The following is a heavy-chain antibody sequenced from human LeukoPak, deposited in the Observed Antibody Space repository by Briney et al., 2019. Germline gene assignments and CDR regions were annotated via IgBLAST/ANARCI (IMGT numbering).Heavy chain of an antibody. CDR1: GFTFSSYS. Sequence: GGSLRLSCAASGFTFSSYSMNWVRQAPAKGLEWVSSISSSSSYIYYADSVKGRFTISRDNHKNSLYLQMNSLRAEDTAVYYCARGGDVRDYYYYMDVWGKGTTVSVSS. D-gene: IGHD7-27*01. CDR3: ARGGDVRDYYYYMDV. J-gene: IGHJ6*03. CDR2: ISSSSSYI. V-gene: IGHV3-21*01.